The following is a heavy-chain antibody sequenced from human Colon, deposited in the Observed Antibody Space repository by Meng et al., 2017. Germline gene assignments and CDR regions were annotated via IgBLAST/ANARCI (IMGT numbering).Heavy chain of an antibody. CDR2: ITTGGTYI. CDR1: GFTFSKHS. Sequence: GESLKISCAASGFTFSKHSMNWVRQAPGKELEWVSSITTGGTYIYYADSVKGRFSISRDNAKNALSQQMNSLRPEDTAVYYCARVALRAVAVLGPFDTWGQGTMVTVSS. J-gene: IGHJ4*02. D-gene: IGHD6-19*01. CDR3: ARVALRAVAVLGPFDT. V-gene: IGHV3-21*01.